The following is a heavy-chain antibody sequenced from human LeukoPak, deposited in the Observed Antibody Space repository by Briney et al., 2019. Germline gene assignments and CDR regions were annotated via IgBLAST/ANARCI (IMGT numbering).Heavy chain of an antibody. V-gene: IGHV4-59*01. CDR2: IYYSGST. J-gene: IGHJ4*02. CDR3: ARVPYCSSTSCYTGYFDY. CDR1: GGSISSYY. D-gene: IGHD2-2*02. Sequence: SETLSLTYTVSGGSISSYYWSWIRQPPGKGLEWIGYIYYSGSTNYNPSLKSRVTISVDTSKNQFSLKLSSVTAADTAVYYCARVPYCSSTSCYTGYFDYWGQGTLVTVSS.